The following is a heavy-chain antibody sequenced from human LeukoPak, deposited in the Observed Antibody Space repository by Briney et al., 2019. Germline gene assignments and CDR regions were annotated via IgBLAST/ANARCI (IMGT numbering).Heavy chain of an antibody. CDR3: ARLSVVVAANWFDP. Sequence: PSETLSLTCTVSGGSVSSGSYYWSWIRQPPGKGLEWIGYIYSSGSTNYNPSLKSRVTISVDTSKNQFSLKLSSVTAADTAVYYCARLSVVVAANWFDPWGQGTLVTVSS. CDR1: GGSVSSGSYY. V-gene: IGHV4-61*01. D-gene: IGHD2-15*01. CDR2: IYSSGST. J-gene: IGHJ5*02.